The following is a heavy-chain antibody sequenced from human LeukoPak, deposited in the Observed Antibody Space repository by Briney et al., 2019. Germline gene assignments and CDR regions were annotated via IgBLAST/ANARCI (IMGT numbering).Heavy chain of an antibody. CDR3: AKDARGYHRPIDH. CDR2: IIHSGANT. CDR1: GFTFSSYA. J-gene: IGHJ4*02. D-gene: IGHD3-22*01. Sequence: PGGSLRLSCAASGFTFSSYAMSWVRQAPGKGLEWVSAIIHSGANTYYADSVKGRFSISRDNSKNTLTLQMSSLRADDTAVYFCAKDARGYHRPIDHWGQGILVTVSS. V-gene: IGHV3-23*01.